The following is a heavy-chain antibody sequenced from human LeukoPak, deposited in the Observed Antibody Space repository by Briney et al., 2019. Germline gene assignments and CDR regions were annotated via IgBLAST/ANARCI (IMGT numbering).Heavy chain of an antibody. J-gene: IGHJ3*02. CDR3: ARGCTHRMYYSAGGDAFDI. D-gene: IGHD3-10*01. Sequence: ASVKVSCKASGYTFTSYGISWVRQAPGQGLEWMGWISVYNGNTKYTQKLQGRVTMTTDTSTSTACMELRSLRSDDTAVYYCARGCTHRMYYSAGGDAFDIWGQGTMVTVSS. V-gene: IGHV1-18*01. CDR1: GYTFTSYG. CDR2: ISVYNGNT.